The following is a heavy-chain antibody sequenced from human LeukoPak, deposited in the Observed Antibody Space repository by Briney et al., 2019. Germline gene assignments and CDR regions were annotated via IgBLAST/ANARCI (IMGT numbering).Heavy chain of an antibody. Sequence: SETLSLTCTVSGGSISDFYRSWIRQPPGKGLEWIGYIYHSGSTNHNPPPKSRVALSVDTSKNQFSLKLNSVTAADTAVYYCARGGGGWSGRSWSNYWFFDLWGRGALVTVSS. CDR3: ARGGGGWSGRSWSNYWFFDL. J-gene: IGHJ2*01. CDR2: IYHSGST. V-gene: IGHV4-59*01. D-gene: IGHD6-13*01. CDR1: GGSISDFY.